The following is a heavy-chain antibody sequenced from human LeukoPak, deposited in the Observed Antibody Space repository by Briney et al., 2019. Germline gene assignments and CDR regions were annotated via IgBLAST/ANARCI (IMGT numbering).Heavy chain of an antibody. CDR3: ALLAVAGTRGGYYYYGMDV. J-gene: IGHJ6*04. CDR1: VVSISGYY. D-gene: IGHD6-19*01. Sequence: SETLSLTCTVSVVSISGYYGSWVRQPPGKGLEWIGYIYCSGSTNYNPSLKSRVTISVDTSKNQFSLKLSSVTAADTAVYYCALLAVAGTRGGYYYYGMDVWGKGTTVTVSS. V-gene: IGHV4-59*01. CDR2: IYCSGST.